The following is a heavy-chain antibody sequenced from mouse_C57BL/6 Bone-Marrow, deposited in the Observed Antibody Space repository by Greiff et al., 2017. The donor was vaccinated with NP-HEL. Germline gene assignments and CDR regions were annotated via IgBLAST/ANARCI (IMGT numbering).Heavy chain of an antibody. Sequence: VKLVESGPGLVQPSQSLSITCTVSGFSLTSYGVHWVRQSPGKGLEWLGVIWSGGSTDYNDAFISRLSISKDNSKSQVFFKMNSLQADDTAIYYCARNGRFPWYFDVWGTGTTVTVSS. D-gene: IGHD4-1*01. V-gene: IGHV2-2*01. CDR3: ARNGRFPWYFDV. CDR2: IWSGGST. J-gene: IGHJ1*03. CDR1: GFSLTSYG.